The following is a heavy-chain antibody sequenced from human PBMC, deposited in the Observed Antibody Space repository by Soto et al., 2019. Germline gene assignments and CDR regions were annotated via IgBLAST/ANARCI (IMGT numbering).Heavy chain of an antibody. CDR3: ARSEVGAYNWFDP. CDR1: GGSISSSNL. CDR2: IYHSGST. J-gene: IGHJ5*02. Sequence: PSETLSLTCAVSGGSISSSNLWSWVRQPPGKGLEWIGEIYHSGSTNYNPSLKSRVTISVDKSKNQFSLKLSSVTAADTAVYYCARSEVGAYNWFDPWGQGTLVTVSS. D-gene: IGHD1-26*01. V-gene: IGHV4-4*02.